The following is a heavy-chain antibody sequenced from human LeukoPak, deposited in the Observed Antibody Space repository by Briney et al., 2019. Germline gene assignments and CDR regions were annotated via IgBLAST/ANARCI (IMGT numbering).Heavy chain of an antibody. CDR1: GFTVSSNY. Sequence: GGSLRLSCAASGFTVSSNYMSWVRQAPGKGLEWVSVIYSGGSTYYADSVKGRFTISRDNSKNTLYLQMNSLRAEDTAVYYCARDGAYGSGSYYLRYYYYMDVWGKGTTVTVPS. J-gene: IGHJ6*03. V-gene: IGHV3-53*01. D-gene: IGHD3-10*01. CDR3: ARDGAYGSGSYYLRYYYYMDV. CDR2: IYSGGST.